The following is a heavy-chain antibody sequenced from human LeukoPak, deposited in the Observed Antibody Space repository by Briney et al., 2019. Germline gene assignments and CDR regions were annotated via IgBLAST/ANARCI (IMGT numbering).Heavy chain of an antibody. J-gene: IGHJ6*03. V-gene: IGHV4-39*07. Sequence: SETLSLTCTVSGGSISSSSYYWGWIRQPPGTGLEWIGSIYYSGSTYYNPSLKSRVTISVDTSKNQFSLKLSSVTAADTAVYYCARSFISSGWYYYHYYMDVWGKGTTVTVSS. CDR3: ARSFISSGWYYYHYYMDV. CDR1: GGSISSSSYY. D-gene: IGHD6-19*01. CDR2: IYYSGST.